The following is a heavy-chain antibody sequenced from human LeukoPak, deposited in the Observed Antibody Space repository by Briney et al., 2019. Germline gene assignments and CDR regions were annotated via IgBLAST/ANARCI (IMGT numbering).Heavy chain of an antibody. CDR2: MNPNSGNT. CDR3: ARRGSSSRGLFLTSQVYGMDV. CDR1: EYTFTSYD. J-gene: IGHJ6*02. D-gene: IGHD6-13*01. V-gene: IGHV1-8*01. Sequence: ASVKVSCKASEYTFTSYDINWVRQATGQGLEWMGWMNPNSGNTGYAQKFQGRVTMTRNTSISTAYMGLSSLRSEDTAVYYCARRGSSSRGLFLTSQVYGMDVWGQGTTVTVSS.